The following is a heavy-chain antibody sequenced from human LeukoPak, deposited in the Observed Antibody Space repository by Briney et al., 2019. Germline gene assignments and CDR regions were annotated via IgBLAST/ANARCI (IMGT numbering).Heavy chain of an antibody. J-gene: IGHJ3*02. CDR3: AKERNDCSGGSCYYLDAFDI. CDR1: GFTFSSYG. D-gene: IGHD2-15*01. V-gene: IGHV3-33*06. CDR2: VWYDGSNK. Sequence: GGSLRLSCAASGFTFSSYGMHWVRQAPGKGLEWVAVVWYDGSNKYYADSVKGRFTISRDNSKNTLYLQMNSLRAEATAVYYCAKERNDCSGGSCYYLDAFDIWGQGTMVTVSS.